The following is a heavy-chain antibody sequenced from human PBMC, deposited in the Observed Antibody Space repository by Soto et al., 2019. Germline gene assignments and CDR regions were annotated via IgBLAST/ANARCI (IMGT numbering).Heavy chain of an antibody. CDR2: MNPNSGNT. CDR3: ARRQQYNWSDGRYYYYYYMDV. D-gene: IGHD1-20*01. Sequence: ASVKVSCKASGYTFTSYDINWVRQATGQGLEWMGWMNPNSGNTGYAQKFQGRVTMTRNTSISTAYMELSSLRSEDTAVYYCARRQQYNWSDGRYYYYYYMDVWGKGTTVTVSS. J-gene: IGHJ6*03. V-gene: IGHV1-8*01. CDR1: GYTFTSYD.